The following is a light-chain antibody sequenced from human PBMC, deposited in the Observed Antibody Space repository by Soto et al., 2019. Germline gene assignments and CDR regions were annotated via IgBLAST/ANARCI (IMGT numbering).Light chain of an antibody. CDR1: QSVSPSY. J-gene: IGKJ1*01. CDR2: GAS. V-gene: IGKV3-20*01. Sequence: IVLTQSPGTLSLSPGERATLSCRASQSVSPSYLDWYQQKPGQAPRLLIYGASSRATGIPDRFSGSGSGTDFTLTITRLEPADFVVYYCQQYGSSPRTFGQGTKVEIK. CDR3: QQYGSSPRT.